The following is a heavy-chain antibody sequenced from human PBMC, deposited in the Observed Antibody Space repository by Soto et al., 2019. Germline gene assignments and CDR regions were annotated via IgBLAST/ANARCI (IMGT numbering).Heavy chain of an antibody. Sequence: QVQLVQSGGEVKEPGASVKVSCKASGYTFDSYGFTWVRQAPGQGLEWVGWISPYNGNTHYAQNLQGRVALTTDASATTAYLELWGLRSDDTAVYYCARGGSHERGPDYWGKGTLVTVSS. V-gene: IGHV1-18*01. CDR1: GYTFDSYG. CDR3: ARGGSHERGPDY. J-gene: IGHJ4*02. CDR2: ISPYNGNT. D-gene: IGHD6-19*01.